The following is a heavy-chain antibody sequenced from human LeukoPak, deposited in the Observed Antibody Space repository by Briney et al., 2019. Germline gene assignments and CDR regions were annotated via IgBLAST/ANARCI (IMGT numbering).Heavy chain of an antibody. D-gene: IGHD1-26*01. V-gene: IGHV3-23*01. J-gene: IGHJ6*02. CDR1: GFTFSSYG. CDR2: ISASAGTT. Sequence: GGSLRLSCAASGFTFSSYGMSWVRQAPGKGLEWVSAISASAGTTYYADSVKGRFTISRDNSKNTLYLQMNSLRAEDTAVYYCAKDSGVSIVDLYGMDVWGQGTTVTVSS. CDR3: AKDSGVSIVDLYGMDV.